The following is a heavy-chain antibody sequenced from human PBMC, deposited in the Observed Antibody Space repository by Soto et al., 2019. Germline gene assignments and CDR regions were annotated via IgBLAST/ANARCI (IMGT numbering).Heavy chain of an antibody. CDR2: IWYDGSNK. D-gene: IGHD6-19*01. J-gene: IGHJ1*01. Sequence: QVQLVESGGGVVQPGRSLRLSCAASGFTFSSYGMHWVRQAPGKGLEWVAVIWYDGSNKYYADSVKGRFTISRDNSKNTLYLQMNSRRAEDTAGEYCARDTIAVAGSSEYFQHGGQGTRVTVSS. V-gene: IGHV3-33*01. CDR3: ARDTIAVAGSSEYFQH. CDR1: GFTFSSYG.